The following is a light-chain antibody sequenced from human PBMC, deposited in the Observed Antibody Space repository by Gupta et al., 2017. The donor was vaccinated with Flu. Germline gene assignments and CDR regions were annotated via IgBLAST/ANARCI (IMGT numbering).Light chain of an antibody. CDR3: QQDHNWPPIT. V-gene: IGKV3D-15*01. Sequence: KPGQAPRLLIYDASTRDTDITARFSGSGYGKEFTLTISSRQYEDCAVYYCQQDHNWPPITFGEGSKVEIK. J-gene: IGKJ4*01. CDR2: DAS.